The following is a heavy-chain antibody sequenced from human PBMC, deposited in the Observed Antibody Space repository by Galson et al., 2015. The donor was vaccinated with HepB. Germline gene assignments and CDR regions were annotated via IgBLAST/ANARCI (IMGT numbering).Heavy chain of an antibody. V-gene: IGHV6-1*01. CDR2: TYYRSKWYN. Sequence: CAISGDSVSSNSAAWNWIRQSPSRGLEWLGRTYYRSKWYNDYAVSVKSRITINPDTSKNQFSLQLNSVTPEDTAVYYCARNYGFLYYYGMDVWGQGTTVTVSS. CDR1: GDSVSSNSAA. J-gene: IGHJ6*02. D-gene: IGHD4-17*01. CDR3: ARNYGFLYYYGMDV.